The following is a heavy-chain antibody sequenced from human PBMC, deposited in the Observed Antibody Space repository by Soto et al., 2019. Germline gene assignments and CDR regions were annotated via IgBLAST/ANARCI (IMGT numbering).Heavy chain of an antibody. Sequence: GSLRLSCAASGFTFNIYTMNWVRQAPGKGLEWVSSISSTNTYIYYTDSVKGRFTISRDNAKNSLYLQMNSLRAEDTAVYYCARRQGTLDSWGQGTLVTVSS. CDR3: ARRQGTLDS. CDR1: GFTFNIYT. V-gene: IGHV3-21*01. J-gene: IGHJ4*02. CDR2: ISSTNTYI.